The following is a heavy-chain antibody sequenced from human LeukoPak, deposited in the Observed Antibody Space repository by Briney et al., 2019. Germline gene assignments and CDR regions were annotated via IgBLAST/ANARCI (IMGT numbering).Heavy chain of an antibody. J-gene: IGHJ5*02. CDR2: INPSGGST. D-gene: IGHD1-1*01. CDR1: GYTFTSYY. CDR3: ARLSETQERPPRRWFDP. Sequence: ASVKVSCKASGYTFTSYYMHWVRQAPGQGLEWMGIINPSGGSTSYAQKFQGRVTMTRDMSTSTVYMELSSLRSEDTAVYYGARLSETQERPPRRWFDPWGQGTLVTVSS. V-gene: IGHV1-46*01.